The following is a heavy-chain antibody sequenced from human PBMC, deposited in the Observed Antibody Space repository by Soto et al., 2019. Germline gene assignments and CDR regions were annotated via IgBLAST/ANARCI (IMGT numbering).Heavy chain of an antibody. Sequence: SETLSLTCSVSGGSISSGYYYWSWIRQPPGKGLEWIGAIYYTGRTYYKPSLKSRVTISVDTSKNQFSLKLNSVSAADTAVYYCASGGEGSIAVAGWGQGTLVTVSS. CDR3: ASGGEGSIAVAG. D-gene: IGHD6-19*01. CDR2: IYYTGRT. J-gene: IGHJ4*02. CDR1: GGSISSGYYY. V-gene: IGHV4-39*01.